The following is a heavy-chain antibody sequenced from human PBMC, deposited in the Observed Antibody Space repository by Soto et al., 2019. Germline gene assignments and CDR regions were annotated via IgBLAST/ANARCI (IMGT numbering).Heavy chain of an antibody. CDR1: VFSVYTTYC. Sequence: GASVKVSCKASVFSVYTTYCIHGVRQAPGQGLEWMGSINPNSGDTNYAQNFQGRVTMTRDTSISTAYMEGSSLTSDDTAVYYCGSPRSGPSPDVGPWGHGTVATASS. J-gene: IGHJ5*02. CDR2: INPNSGDT. D-gene: IGHD2-15*01. CDR3: GSPRSGPSPDVGP. V-gene: IGHV1-2*02.